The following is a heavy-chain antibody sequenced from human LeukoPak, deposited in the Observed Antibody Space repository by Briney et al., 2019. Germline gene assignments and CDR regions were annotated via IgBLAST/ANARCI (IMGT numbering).Heavy chain of an antibody. Sequence: KPSETLSLTCTVSGGSISSYYWSWIRQPPGKGLEWIGYIYYSGSTNYNPSLKSRVTISVDTSKNQFSLKLSSVTAADTAVYYCAREYVKKRGGYYGSGSRLFDYWGQGTLVTVSS. J-gene: IGHJ4*02. D-gene: IGHD3-10*01. CDR3: AREYVKKRGGYYGSGSRLFDY. V-gene: IGHV4-59*01. CDR1: GGSISSYY. CDR2: IYYSGST.